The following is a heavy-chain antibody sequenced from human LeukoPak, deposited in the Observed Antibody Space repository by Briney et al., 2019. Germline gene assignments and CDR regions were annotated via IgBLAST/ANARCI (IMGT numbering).Heavy chain of an antibody. J-gene: IGHJ3*02. V-gene: IGHV3-53*01. D-gene: IGHD3-22*01. Sequence: PGGSLRLSCAASGFTVSSNYMSWVRQTPGKGLEWVSDIYSGGSTYYADSVKGRFTISRDNAKNALYLQMNSLRAEDTAVYYCARDQAYYYDSSGYYLDAFDIWGQGTMVTVSS. CDR3: ARDQAYYYDSSGYYLDAFDI. CDR2: IYSGGST. CDR1: GFTVSSNY.